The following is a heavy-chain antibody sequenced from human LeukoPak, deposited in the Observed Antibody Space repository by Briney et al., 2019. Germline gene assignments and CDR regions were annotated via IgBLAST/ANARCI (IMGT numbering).Heavy chain of an antibody. Sequence: SETPSLTCTVSGGSISSSSYYWGWIRQPPGKGLEWIGSIYYSGSTYYNPSLKSRVTISVDTSKNQFSLKLSSVTAADTAVYYCARVYLPPGYYYYMDVWGKGTTVTVSS. D-gene: IGHD3-16*02. CDR3: ARVYLPPGYYYYMDV. J-gene: IGHJ6*03. CDR1: GGSISSSSYY. CDR2: IYYSGST. V-gene: IGHV4-39*07.